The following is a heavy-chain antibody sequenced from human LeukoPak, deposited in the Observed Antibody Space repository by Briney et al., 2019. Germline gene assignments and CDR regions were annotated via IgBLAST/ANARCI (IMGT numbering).Heavy chain of an antibody. CDR1: AFTFTNYW. CDR2: IKEDGSEK. D-gene: IGHD2-2*01. CDR3: VRDNCTGTSCHHFDY. J-gene: IGHJ4*02. V-gene: IGHV3-7*01. Sequence: QTGGSLRPSCAASAFTFTNYWMSWVRQAPGKGLEWVANIKEDGSEKYYVDSVKGRFTISRDNAKNSLYLQMNSLRAEDTAVYYCVRDNCTGTSCHHFDYWGQGTLVTVSS.